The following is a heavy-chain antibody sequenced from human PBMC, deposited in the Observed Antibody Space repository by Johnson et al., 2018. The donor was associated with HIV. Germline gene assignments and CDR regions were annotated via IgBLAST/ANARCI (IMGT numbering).Heavy chain of an antibody. D-gene: IGHD6-19*01. Sequence: QVQLVESGGGLVQPGGSLRLSCVGSGFTFSDYYMTWIRQAPGKGLEWLSYCTDSVKGRFTMSRDNSKNTLCLQMNSLRAEDTAVYYCAKWGSLAVAAIGNAFDIWGQGTMVTVSS. V-gene: IGHV3-11*05. CDR1: GFTFSDYY. CDR3: AKWGSLAVAAIGNAFDI. J-gene: IGHJ3*02. CDR2: CT.